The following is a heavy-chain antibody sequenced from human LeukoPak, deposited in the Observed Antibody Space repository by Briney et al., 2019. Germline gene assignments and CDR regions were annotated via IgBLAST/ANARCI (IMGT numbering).Heavy chain of an antibody. CDR3: AKVGGYDSSGYIDY. CDR2: ISWNSGSI. D-gene: IGHD3-22*01. V-gene: IGHV3-9*01. J-gene: IGHJ4*02. Sequence: GRSLRLSCAASGFTFDDYAMHWVRQAPGKGLEWVSGISWNSGSIGYADSVKGRFTISRDNTKNSLYLQMNSLRAEDTALYYCAKVGGYDSSGYIDYWGQGTLVTVSS. CDR1: GFTFDDYA.